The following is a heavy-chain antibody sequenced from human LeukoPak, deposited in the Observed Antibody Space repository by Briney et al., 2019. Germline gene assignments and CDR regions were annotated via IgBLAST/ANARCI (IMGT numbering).Heavy chain of an antibody. CDR2: IWYDESHE. CDR3: ARDAGVGISGFDY. D-gene: IGHD6-13*01. V-gene: IGHV3-33*01. CDR1: GFTFSSYG. Sequence: QAGGSLRLSCAASGFTFSSYGMHWVRQAPGKGLEWVAVIWYDESHEYYADSVKGRFTISRDNSMNTLYLQMNSLRVDDTAVYYCARDAGVGISGFDYWGQGTLVTVSS. J-gene: IGHJ4*02.